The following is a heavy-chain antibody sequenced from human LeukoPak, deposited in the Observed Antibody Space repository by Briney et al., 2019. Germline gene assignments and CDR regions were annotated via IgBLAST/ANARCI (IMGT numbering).Heavy chain of an antibody. CDR1: GGSISSSSYY. D-gene: IGHD3-9*01. Sequence: PSETLSLTCTVSGGSISSSSYYWGWIRQPPGKGLEWIGSIYYSGSTYYNPSLKSRVTISVDTSKNQFSLKLSSVTAADTAVYYCAREPGGYYDILTGYSPFDYWGQGTLVTVSS. V-gene: IGHV4-39*07. CDR3: AREPGGYYDILTGYSPFDY. CDR2: IYYSGST. J-gene: IGHJ4*02.